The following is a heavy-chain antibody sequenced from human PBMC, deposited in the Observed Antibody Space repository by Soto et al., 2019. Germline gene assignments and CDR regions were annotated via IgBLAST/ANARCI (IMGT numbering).Heavy chain of an antibody. J-gene: IGHJ4*02. CDR3: ARQIYDSDTGPNFQYYFDS. CDR2: IDPSDSQT. D-gene: IGHD3-22*01. CDR1: GYSFAGYW. Sequence: RGETLKISCKGSGYSFAGYWITWVRQKPGKGLEWMGRIDPSDSQTYYSPSFRGHVTISVTKSITTVFLQWSSLRASDTAMYYCARQIYDSDTGPNFQYYFDSWGQGTPVTRLL. V-gene: IGHV5-10-1*01.